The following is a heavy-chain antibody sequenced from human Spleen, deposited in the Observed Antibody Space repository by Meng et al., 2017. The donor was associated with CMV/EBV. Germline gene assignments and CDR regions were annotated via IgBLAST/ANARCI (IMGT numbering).Heavy chain of an antibody. CDR3: AVWSRGGEDYYNGMDV. CDR1: GYSFTGYY. D-gene: IGHD3-10*01. J-gene: IGHJ6*01. Sequence: ASVKVSCKASGYSFTGYYIHWVRQAPGQGLEWGGWINPNSGSTYYAQKFQGRVTMTRDTSISTAYMELSRLRSEDTAVYYCAVWSRGGEDYYNGMDVGGQGTTVTVSS. CDR2: INPNSGST. V-gene: IGHV1-2*02.